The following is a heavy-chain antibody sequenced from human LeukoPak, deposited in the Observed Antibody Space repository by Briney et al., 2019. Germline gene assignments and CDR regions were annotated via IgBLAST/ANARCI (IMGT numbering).Heavy chain of an antibody. CDR3: ARDSYGPRGDAFDI. Sequence: SETLSLTCTVSGGSVSSGDYYWSWLRQPPGKGREWVGYIYYSGNTNYNPSLKSRVTITVDTSKNQFSLKVSSVTAADTAVYYCARDSYGPRGDAFDIWGQGTMVTVSS. CDR2: IYYSGNT. CDR1: GGSVSSGDYY. V-gene: IGHV4-61*08. J-gene: IGHJ3*02. D-gene: IGHD3-16*01.